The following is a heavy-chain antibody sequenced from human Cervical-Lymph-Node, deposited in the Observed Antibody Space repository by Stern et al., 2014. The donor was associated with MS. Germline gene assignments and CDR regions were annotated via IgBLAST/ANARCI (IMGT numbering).Heavy chain of an antibody. V-gene: IGHV3-33*01. CDR2: IWSYGNYK. D-gene: IGHD2-15*01. CDR3: ARGSRYCSGGSCPRLDY. Sequence: QVQLVESGGGVVQPGTSLRLSCAASGFTFSSYDMHWARQAPGQGLEWVAIIWSYGNYKYYGDSVKGRFTISRDNSEHAVFLQMNNVRVEDTAVYYCARGSRYCSGGSCPRLDYWAQGTLVSVSS. J-gene: IGHJ4*02. CDR1: GFTFSSYD.